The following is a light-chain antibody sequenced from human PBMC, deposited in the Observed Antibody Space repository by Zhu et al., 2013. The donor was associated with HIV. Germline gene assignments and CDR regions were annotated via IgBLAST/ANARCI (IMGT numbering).Light chain of an antibody. CDR1: QSISSY. J-gene: IGKJ2*01. V-gene: IGKV1-39*01. CDR3: QQSYSTPRX. Sequence: DIQMTQSPSSVSASVGDRVTITCRASQSISSYLNWYQQKPGKAPKLLIYAASSLQSGVPSRFSGSGSGTDFTLTISSLQPEDFATYYCQQSYSTPRXFGQGTKLEIK. CDR2: AAS.